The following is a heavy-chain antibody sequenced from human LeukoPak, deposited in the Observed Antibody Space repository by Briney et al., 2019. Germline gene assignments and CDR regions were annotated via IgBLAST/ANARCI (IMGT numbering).Heavy chain of an antibody. D-gene: IGHD4-11*01. Sequence: ASVTVSCKTSGNTFTSYDINWVRQAPGQGLEWMGWMNPNSGNTGYAQKFQGRVTMTRNTSISTAYMELSSLRSEDTAVYYCARDTVGGAFDIWGQGTMVTVSS. V-gene: IGHV1-8*01. CDR2: MNPNSGNT. CDR1: GNTFTSYD. CDR3: ARDTVGGAFDI. J-gene: IGHJ3*02.